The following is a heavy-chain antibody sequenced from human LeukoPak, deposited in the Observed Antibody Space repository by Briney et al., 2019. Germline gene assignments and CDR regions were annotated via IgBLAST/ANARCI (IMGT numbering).Heavy chain of an antibody. J-gene: IGHJ4*02. CDR3: AKEIGGIAVAALYDY. CDR2: ISGSGGCT. CDR1: GLTLSNVW. D-gene: IGHD6-19*01. V-gene: IGHV3-23*01. Sequence: GGSLRLSCAVSGLTLSNVWMNWVRQAPGKGLEWVSAISGSGGCTYYADSVKDRFTISRDNSKNTLYLQMNSLRAEDTAVYYCAKEIGGIAVAALYDYWGQGTLVTVSS.